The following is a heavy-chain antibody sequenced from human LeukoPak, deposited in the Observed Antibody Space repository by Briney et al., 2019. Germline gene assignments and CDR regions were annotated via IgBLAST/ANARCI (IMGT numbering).Heavy chain of an antibody. CDR2: ISSGSSAI. CDR1: GFTFGGFG. CDR3: AKGDSYGHY. V-gene: IGHV3-48*04. D-gene: IGHD5-18*01. Sequence: PGGSLRLSCAASGFTFGGFGMNWVRQVPGKGLEWVSYISSGSSAIYYADSVKGRFTISRDNAKNSLYLQMNSLRAEDTAVYYCAKGDSYGHYWGQGTLVTVSS. J-gene: IGHJ4*02.